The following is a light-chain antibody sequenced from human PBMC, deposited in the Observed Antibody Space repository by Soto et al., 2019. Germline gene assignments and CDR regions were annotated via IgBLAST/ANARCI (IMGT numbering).Light chain of an antibody. CDR1: RSVSTN. V-gene: IGKV3D-15*01. Sequence: DIILTQSPAIVSVSPGERATLSCRASRSVSTNLAWYQHKHGQAPRLLIFGASTRVSDIPPRFSGTGSGPEFTLTINCLKSEDFGIYYCQQYEKTVPPVTFGGGTKVET. CDR2: GAS. CDR3: QQYEKTVPPVT. J-gene: IGKJ4*01.